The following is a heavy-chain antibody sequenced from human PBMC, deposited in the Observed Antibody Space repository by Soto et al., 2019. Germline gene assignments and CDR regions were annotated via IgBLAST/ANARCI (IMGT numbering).Heavy chain of an antibody. CDR1: SFTFSSYW. J-gene: IGHJ6*02. D-gene: IGHD5-12*01. Sequence: DVRLVESGGGLVQPGGSLRLSCAASSFTFSSYWLSWVRQAPGKGLEWVATIKQDGSENYYVDSVKGRFTVFRDNAKNSLYLQMNSLRAEDTALYYCTKGGYDLIYYFGMDVWGQGTTVTVSS. V-gene: IGHV3-7*03. CDR3: TKGGYDLIYYFGMDV. CDR2: IKQDGSEN.